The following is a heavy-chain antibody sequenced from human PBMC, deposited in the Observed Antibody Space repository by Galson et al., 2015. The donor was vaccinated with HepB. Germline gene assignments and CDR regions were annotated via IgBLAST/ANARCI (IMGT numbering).Heavy chain of an antibody. Sequence: SLRLSCAASGFSFGDYTMSWFRQAPGKGLEWVGFIRSKSYGGPIEYAASVKERFTISRDDSKSIAFLQMTNLKSEDTAVYYCSSNKTAVHYWGQGTLVTVSS. CDR1: GFSFGDYT. V-gene: IGHV3-49*03. J-gene: IGHJ4*02. CDR2: IRSKSYGGPI. D-gene: IGHD2-21*02. CDR3: SSNKTAVHY.